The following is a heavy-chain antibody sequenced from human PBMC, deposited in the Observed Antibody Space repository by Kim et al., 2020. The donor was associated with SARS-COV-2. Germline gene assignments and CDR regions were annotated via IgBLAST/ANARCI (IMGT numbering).Heavy chain of an antibody. CDR3: ARGHSIDAEYFQH. D-gene: IGHD2-21*01. V-gene: IGHV1-18*01. Sequence: YAQKLQGRVTMTTDTSTSTAYMELRSLRSDDTAVYYCARGHSIDAEYFQHWGQGTLVTVSS. J-gene: IGHJ1*01.